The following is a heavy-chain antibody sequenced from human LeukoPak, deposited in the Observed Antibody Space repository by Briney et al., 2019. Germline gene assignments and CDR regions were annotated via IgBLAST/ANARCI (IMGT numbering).Heavy chain of an antibody. D-gene: IGHD3-22*01. Sequence: GGSLRLSCATSGFYFESYAMSWVRLAPGKGLEWVSGVSGSGASTYYADSVKGRFTISRDSSKNTLYLQLNSLRVEDTAVYYCARVYGSSNYYYDRYYYYMDVWGRGTTVTVSS. J-gene: IGHJ6*03. CDR1: GFYFESYA. V-gene: IGHV3-23*01. CDR3: ARVYGSSNYYYDRYYYYMDV. CDR2: VSGSGAST.